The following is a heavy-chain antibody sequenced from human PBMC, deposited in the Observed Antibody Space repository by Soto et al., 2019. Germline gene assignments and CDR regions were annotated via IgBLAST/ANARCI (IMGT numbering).Heavy chain of an antibody. CDR2: SSAYNGNT. CDR3: ARDKGDGSGSYYGY. J-gene: IGHJ4*02. Sequence: QVQLVQSGAEVKKPGASVKVSSKASGYTFTSYGISWVRQAPGQGLEWMGWSSAYNGNTNYAQKLRGRVTMTRDTSTRTAYMELRSLRSDDTAVYYCARDKGDGSGSYYGYWGKGTLVTVSS. V-gene: IGHV1-18*01. CDR1: GYTFTSYG. D-gene: IGHD3-10*01.